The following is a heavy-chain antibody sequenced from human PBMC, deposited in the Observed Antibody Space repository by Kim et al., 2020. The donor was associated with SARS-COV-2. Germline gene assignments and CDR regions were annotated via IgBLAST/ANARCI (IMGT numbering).Heavy chain of an antibody. J-gene: IGHJ6*03. CDR2: LANDGSEE. CDR3: GRDGAVSARRVYSYMGV. V-gene: IGHV3-30-3*01. Sequence: GGSLRLSCTASGFSFRSHAMHWARQAPGKGLEWIGVLANDGSEEFYADSVKGRFFMSRDNSRNVFYLQMRSLRREDSATFFCGRDGAVSARRVYSYMGVWDKGTTVSVSS. CDR1: GFSFRSHA. D-gene: IGHD6-6*01.